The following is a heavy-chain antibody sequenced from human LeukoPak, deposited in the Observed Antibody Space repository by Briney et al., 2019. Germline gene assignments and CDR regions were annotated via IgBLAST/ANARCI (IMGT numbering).Heavy chain of an antibody. V-gene: IGHV3-33*08. D-gene: IGHD3-9*01. CDR3: ARDNQSGYDILTGYLLDY. CDR1: GFTFSSYG. J-gene: IGHJ4*02. CDR2: IWYDGSNK. Sequence: PGGSLRLSCAASGFTFSSYGMHWVRQAPGKGLEWVAVIWYDGSNKYYADSVKGRFTISRDNSKNTLYLQMNSLRAEDTAVYYCARDNQSGYDILTGYLLDYWGQGTLVTVSS.